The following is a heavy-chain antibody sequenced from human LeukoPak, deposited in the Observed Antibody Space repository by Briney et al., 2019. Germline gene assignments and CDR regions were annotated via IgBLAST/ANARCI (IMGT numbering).Heavy chain of an antibody. J-gene: IGHJ4*02. CDR2: INTSGST. V-gene: IGHV4-61*02. CDR1: GGSISSGSYY. Sequence: PSETLSLTCTVSGGSISSGSYYWSWIRQPAGKGLEWVGRINTSGSTNYNPSRKSRVTISVDTSKNQFSLKLSSVTAADTAVYYCARAYDYVWGSYPLFDYWGQGTLVTVSS. CDR3: ARAYDYVWGSYPLFDY. D-gene: IGHD3-16*02.